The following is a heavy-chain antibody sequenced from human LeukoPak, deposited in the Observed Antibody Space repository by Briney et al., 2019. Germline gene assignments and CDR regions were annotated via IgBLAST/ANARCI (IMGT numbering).Heavy chain of an antibody. CDR2: IYYGGST. CDR1: GDSVSSINYS. J-gene: IGHJ4*02. D-gene: IGHD3-22*01. CDR3: ARVGYDSSGYLDY. Sequence: SETLSLTWAVLGDSVSSINYSWSWIRQPPGTGLEGIGYIYYGGSTNYTPSLKSRVTISVDTSKNQFSLKLSSVTAADTAVYDCARVGYDSSGYLDYWGQGTLVTVSS. V-gene: IGHV4-61*01.